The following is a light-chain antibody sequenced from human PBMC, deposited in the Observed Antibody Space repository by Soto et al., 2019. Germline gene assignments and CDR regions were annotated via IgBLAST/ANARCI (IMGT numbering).Light chain of an antibody. CDR1: QSVDSAY. V-gene: IGKV3-20*01. Sequence: EIVLTQSPGTLSLSPGESATLSCRASQSVDSAYLGWCQHKPGQAPRLLISATSRRATGTPDRFSGSGSGTDFTLTISRLEPEDYAVYYCQQYNNWPPWTFGQGTKVEI. CDR2: ATS. CDR3: QQYNNWPPWT. J-gene: IGKJ1*01.